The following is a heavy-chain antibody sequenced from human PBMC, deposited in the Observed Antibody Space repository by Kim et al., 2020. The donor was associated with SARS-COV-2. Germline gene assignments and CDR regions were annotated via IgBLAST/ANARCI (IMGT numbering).Heavy chain of an antibody. CDR1: GGSFSGYY. J-gene: IGHJ5*02. V-gene: IGHV4-34*01. CDR3: ARGLSYSSSWYPVYNWFDP. Sequence: SETLSLTCAVYGGSFSGYYWSWIRQPPGKGLEWIGEINHSGSTNYNPSLKSRVTISVDTSKNQFSLKLSSVTAADTAVYYCARGLSYSSSWYPVYNWFDPWGQGTLVTVSS. CDR2: INHSGST. D-gene: IGHD6-13*01.